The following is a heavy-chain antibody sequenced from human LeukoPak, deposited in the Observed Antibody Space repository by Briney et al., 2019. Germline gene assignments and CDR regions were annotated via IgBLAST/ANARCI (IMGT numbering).Heavy chain of an antibody. CDR3: ARIPRKAAAGY. J-gene: IGHJ4*02. CDR2: INHSGST. Sequence: SETLSLTCAVYGGSFSGYYWSWIRQPPGKGLEWIGEINHSGSTNYNPSLKSRVTISVDASKNQFSLTLSSVTAADTAVYYCARIPRKAAAGYWGQGTLVTVSS. D-gene: IGHD6-13*01. CDR1: GGSFSGYY. V-gene: IGHV4-34*01.